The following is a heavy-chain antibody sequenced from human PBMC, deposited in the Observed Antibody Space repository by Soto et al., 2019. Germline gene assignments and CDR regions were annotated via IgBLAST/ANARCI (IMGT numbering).Heavy chain of an antibody. CDR1: GGTFSSYA. Sequence: SMKVSCKASGGTFSSYAISWVRQAPGQGLEWMGGIIPIFGTANYAQKFQGRVTITADKSTSTAYMELSSLRSEDTAVYYCARLRTKGYYGMDVWGQGTTVNVSS. V-gene: IGHV1-69*06. CDR2: IIPIFGTA. D-gene: IGHD2-2*01. CDR3: ARLRTKGYYGMDV. J-gene: IGHJ6*02.